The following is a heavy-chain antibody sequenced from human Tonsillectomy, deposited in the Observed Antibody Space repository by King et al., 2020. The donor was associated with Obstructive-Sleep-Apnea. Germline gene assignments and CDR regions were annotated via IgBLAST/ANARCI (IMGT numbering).Heavy chain of an antibody. J-gene: IGHJ4*02. CDR2: ISYDGSNK. CDR3: AIPPDTPMANSFDY. D-gene: IGHD5-18*01. CDR1: GFTFSSYA. V-gene: IGHV3-30*04. Sequence: VQLVESGGGVVQPGRSLRLSCAASGFTFSSYAMHWVRHAPGKGLGWVAVISYDGSNKYYADSVKGRFTISRDNSKNTLYLQMNSLRAEDTAVYYCAIPPDTPMANSFDYWGQGTLVTVSS.